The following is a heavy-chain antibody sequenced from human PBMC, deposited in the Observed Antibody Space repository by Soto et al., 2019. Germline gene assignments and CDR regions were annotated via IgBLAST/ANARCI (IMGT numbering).Heavy chain of an antibody. CDR3: ASKAACGGDCYAFDS. CDR2: IIPLFGTA. Sequence: QVYLVQSGAEVKKPGSSVKISCKASGGIFSSNTINWVRQAAGQGLEWMGGIIPLFGTANDAEKFQGRVTITADKSTKTEYMELMSLRSEDTAVYYCASKAACGGDCYAFDSWGQGTLVTVSS. J-gene: IGHJ4*02. CDR1: GGIFSSNT. V-gene: IGHV1-69*06. D-gene: IGHD2-21*02.